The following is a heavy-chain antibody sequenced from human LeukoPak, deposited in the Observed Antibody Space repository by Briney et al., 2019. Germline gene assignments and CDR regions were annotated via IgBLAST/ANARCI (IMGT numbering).Heavy chain of an antibody. CDR1: GFTFSDYY. D-gene: IGHD3-22*01. CDR3: ASAYYYDSSGYYPFDS. CDR2: TSSSGSTI. Sequence: PAGSPRLSCAASGFTFSDYYMSWIRQAPGKGPEGVSYTSSSGSTIYSADSVKGRSTISSATAKTSLYLQMNSLRAEATAVYYCASAYYYDSSGYYPFDSWGQGTLVTVSS. V-gene: IGHV3-11*01. J-gene: IGHJ4*02.